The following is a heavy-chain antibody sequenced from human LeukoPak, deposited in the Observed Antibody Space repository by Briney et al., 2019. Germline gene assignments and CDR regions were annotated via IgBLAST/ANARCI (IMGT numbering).Heavy chain of an antibody. CDR1: GFSLSTSGVG. V-gene: IGHV2-5*01. CDR3: AHGYYDFWSGYYTDYFDY. J-gene: IGHJ4*02. Sequence: SGPTLVNPTQTLTLTCTFSGFSLSTSGVGVGWIRQPPGKALEWLALICWNDDKRYSPSLKSRLTITKDTSKNQVVLTMTNMDPVDTATYYCAHGYYDFWSGYYTDYFDYWGQGTLVTVSS. CDR2: ICWNDDK. D-gene: IGHD3-3*01.